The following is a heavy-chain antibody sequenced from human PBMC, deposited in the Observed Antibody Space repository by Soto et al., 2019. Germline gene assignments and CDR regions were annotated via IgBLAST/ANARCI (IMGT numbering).Heavy chain of an antibody. CDR2: IYSGGAT. J-gene: IGHJ4*02. CDR1: GFTVSNNY. V-gene: IGHV3-66*01. Sequence: EVQLVESGGGLVQPGWSLRLSCAASGFTVSNNYMRWVRQAPGKGLEWVSLIYSGGATYYADSVKGSFTISRDNSKNTLYPQMNRLSAEDTAVYYCARDGTYNWVGGQGILVTVSS. CDR3: ARDGTYNWV. D-gene: IGHD1-1*01.